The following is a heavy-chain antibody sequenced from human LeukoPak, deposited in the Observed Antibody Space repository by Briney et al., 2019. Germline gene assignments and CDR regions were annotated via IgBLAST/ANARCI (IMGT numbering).Heavy chain of an antibody. D-gene: IGHD1-26*01. V-gene: IGHV1-46*01. CDR2: INSSGGST. CDR3: ARGYSGSYPDWFDP. CDR1: GYTFTIYD. Sequence: ASVKVSCKASGYTFTIYDINWVRQATGQGLEWMGVINSSGGSTTYAQKFQGRVTMTRDTSTSTVYMELRSLRSEDTAVYYCARGYSGSYPDWFDPWGQGTLVTVSS. J-gene: IGHJ5*02.